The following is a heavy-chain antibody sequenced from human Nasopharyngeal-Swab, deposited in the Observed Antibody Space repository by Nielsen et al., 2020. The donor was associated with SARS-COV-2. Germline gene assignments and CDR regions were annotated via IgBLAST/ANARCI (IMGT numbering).Heavy chain of an antibody. CDR2: MSNDSYAI. V-gene: IGHV3-11*04. J-gene: IGHJ5*02. D-gene: IGHD1-26*01. CDR1: GFIFSDQY. Sequence: GESLKISCAASGFIFSDQYMSWMRQAPGTGLEWLSYMSNDSYAIKYADSVKGRFTVSRDNAKNSLYLQMNSLTPEDTAMYYCARDAGWGGKYGSNWFDPWGQGTLVTVSS. CDR3: ARDAGWGGKYGSNWFDP.